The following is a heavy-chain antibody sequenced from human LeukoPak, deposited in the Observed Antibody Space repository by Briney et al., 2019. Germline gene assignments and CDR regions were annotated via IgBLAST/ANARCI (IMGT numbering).Heavy chain of an antibody. V-gene: IGHV5-10-1*01. CDR1: GYSFTSYW. D-gene: IGHD6-19*01. J-gene: IGHJ4*02. Sequence: PGESLKISCKCSGYSFTSYWISWVRQMPGKGLEWMGRIDPSDSYTNYSPSFQGHVTISADKSISTAYLQWSSLKASDTAMYYCARRSSGWYDFDYWGQGTLVTVSS. CDR2: IDPSDSYT. CDR3: ARRSSGWYDFDY.